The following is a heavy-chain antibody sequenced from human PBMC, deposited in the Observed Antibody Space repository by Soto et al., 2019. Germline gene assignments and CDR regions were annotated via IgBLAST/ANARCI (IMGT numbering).Heavy chain of an antibody. CDR3: AKDRGRGSPVSGGLDV. Sequence: EVQLVESGGGLVKPGGSLRLSCAASGFTFSHYSMNWVRQAPGTGLEWVAFVSSTSSYIYYAGSVKGRITISRDNATNSLYLQMNTLRAEDTAVYYCAKDRGRGSPVSGGLDVWGQGTTVTVSS. CDR1: GFTFSHYS. CDR2: VSSTSSYI. D-gene: IGHD2-15*01. V-gene: IGHV3-21*01. J-gene: IGHJ6*02.